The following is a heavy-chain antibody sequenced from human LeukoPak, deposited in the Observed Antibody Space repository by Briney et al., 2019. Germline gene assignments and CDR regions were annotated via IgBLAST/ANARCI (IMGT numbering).Heavy chain of an antibody. CDR1: GGTFSSYA. CDR3: AREQGSSSGWLDY. D-gene: IGHD6-19*01. J-gene: IGHJ4*02. Sequence: SVKVSCKASGGTFSSYAISWVRQAPGQGLEWMGRIIPIFGIANYAQKFQGRVTITADKSTSTAYMELSSLRSEDTAVYYCAREQGSSSGWLDYWGQGTLVTVSS. V-gene: IGHV1-69*04. CDR2: IIPIFGIA.